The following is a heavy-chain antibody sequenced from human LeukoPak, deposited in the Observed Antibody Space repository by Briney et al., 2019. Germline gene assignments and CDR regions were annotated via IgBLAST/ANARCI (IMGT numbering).Heavy chain of an antibody. CDR2: IKSKTAGGTI. CDR1: GFTFSNAW. J-gene: IGHJ4*02. CDR3: TTGESMVGSTIHIRWAD. D-gene: IGHD1-26*01. V-gene: IGHV3-15*01. Sequence: GGSLRLSCAVSGFTFSNAWMTWVRQAPGKGLEWVSRIKSKTAGGTIDYAAPVKGRFTISRDDSKNTLYLQMNSLKTEDTAVYYCTTGESMVGSTIHIRWADWGQGTLVTVSS.